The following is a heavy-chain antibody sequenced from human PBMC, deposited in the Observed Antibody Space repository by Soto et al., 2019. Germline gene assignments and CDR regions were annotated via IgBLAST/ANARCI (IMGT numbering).Heavy chain of an antibody. Sequence: EVQLVESGGGIVQPGGSLRLSCSVSGCTFSSHWMHWVRQAPGKGLVWVSRISTDGSRTTYADSVKGRVTISRDNAKNTLYLDMSSLRAEDTAVYYCARDMLGPRAFDYWGQGTLVTVSS. V-gene: IGHV3-74*01. CDR3: ARDMLGPRAFDY. D-gene: IGHD3-10*02. J-gene: IGHJ4*02. CDR1: GCTFSSHW. CDR2: ISTDGSRT.